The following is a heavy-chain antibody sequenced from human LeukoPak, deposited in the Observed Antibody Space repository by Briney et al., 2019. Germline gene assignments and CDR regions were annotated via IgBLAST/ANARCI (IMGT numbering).Heavy chain of an antibody. CDR1: GGSFSGDY. CDR2: INHSGST. J-gene: IGHJ4*02. Sequence: SETLSLTCAVYGGSFSGDYWSWIRQPPGKGREWIGEINHSGSTNYNPSLTSRVTISVDTSNNQFSLKLSSVTAADTAVYYCARRRIAVGGTLVDYWGQGTLVTVSS. D-gene: IGHD6-19*01. V-gene: IGHV4-34*01. CDR3: ARRRIAVGGTLVDY.